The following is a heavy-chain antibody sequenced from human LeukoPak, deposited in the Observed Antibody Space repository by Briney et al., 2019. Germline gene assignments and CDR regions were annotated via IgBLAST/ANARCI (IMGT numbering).Heavy chain of an antibody. CDR1: GFTFSDYY. Sequence: GGSLRLSCAASGFTFSDYYMSWIRQAPGKGLEWVSYISSSSSYTNYADPVKGRFTISRDNAKNSLYLQMNSLRAEDTAVYYCASVAGEFDYWGQGTLVTVSS. CDR3: ASVAGEFDY. D-gene: IGHD1-26*01. V-gene: IGHV3-11*06. CDR2: ISSSSSYT. J-gene: IGHJ4*02.